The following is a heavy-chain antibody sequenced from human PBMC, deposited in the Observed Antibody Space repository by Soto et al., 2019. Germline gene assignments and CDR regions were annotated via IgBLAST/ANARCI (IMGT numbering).Heavy chain of an antibody. CDR1: GFTFSDYY. D-gene: IGHD6-13*01. CDR3: AGGRSRWKGFDY. V-gene: IGHV3-11*01. CDR2: ISSSGTTI. J-gene: IGHJ4*02. Sequence: QVQLVESGGGLVKPGGSLRLSCAASGFTFSDYYMSWIRQAPGKGLEWVSYISSSGTTIYHADSVKGRITISRNNAKNSLFLQMNSLRAEDWAVYYCAGGRSRWKGFDYWGQGTLVTVSS.